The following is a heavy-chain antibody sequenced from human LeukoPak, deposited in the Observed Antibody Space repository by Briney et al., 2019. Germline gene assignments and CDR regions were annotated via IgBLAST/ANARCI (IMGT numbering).Heavy chain of an antibody. CDR1: GFTFFTYS. CDR2: IYSPGTT. CDR3: AREIYYDSRGYYSHGLDI. Sequence: GMSLRLSCAASGFTFFTYSMHWVRQAPGKGLEWVSVIYSPGTTYYADSVKGRFTISRDNSKNTLYLQMNSLRADDTAVYYCAREIYYDSRGYYSHGLDIWGQGTMVTVSS. V-gene: IGHV3-53*01. J-gene: IGHJ3*02. D-gene: IGHD3-22*01.